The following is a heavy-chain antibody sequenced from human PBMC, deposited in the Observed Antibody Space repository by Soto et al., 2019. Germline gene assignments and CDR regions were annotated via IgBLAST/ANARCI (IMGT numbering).Heavy chain of an antibody. J-gene: IGHJ5*02. V-gene: IGHV5-10-1*01. CDR3: AKEPYSRNWFDP. Sequence: GASLKISCQGSGYVFTTYWISWVRQMPGKGLEWMGRIDPGDSYINYSPSFQGHVTISVDNSISTAYLQFHSLKASDTAVYYCAKEPYSRNWFDPWGQGTLVTVSS. D-gene: IGHD4-4*01. CDR1: GYVFTTYW. CDR2: IDPGDSYI.